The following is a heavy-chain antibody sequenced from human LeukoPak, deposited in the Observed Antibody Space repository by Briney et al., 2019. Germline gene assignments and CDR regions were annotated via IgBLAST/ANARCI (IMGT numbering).Heavy chain of an antibody. J-gene: IGHJ6*02. Sequence: GESLKISCQGYGYSFNSYWIGWVRQMPGKGLEWMGIIFPGDSDTKYSPSFQGQVTISVDKSLGTAYLQWTSLRASDTAIYYCARHGLGGCRGGRCFTSFHYYGMDVWGQGTTVTVSS. D-gene: IGHD2-15*01. CDR1: GYSFNSYW. V-gene: IGHV5-51*01. CDR3: ARHGLGGCRGGRCFTSFHYYGMDV. CDR2: IFPGDSDT.